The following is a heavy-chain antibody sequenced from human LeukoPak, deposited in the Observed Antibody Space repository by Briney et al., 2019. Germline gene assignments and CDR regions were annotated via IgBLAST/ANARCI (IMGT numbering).Heavy chain of an antibody. CDR2: ISSSGSTI. CDR3: ASSGYSSSWYYFDY. Sequence: PGGSLRLSCAASGFTFSSYAMHWVRQAPGKGLEWVSYISSSGSTIYYADSMKGRFTISRDNAKNSLYLQMNSLRAEDTAVYYCASSGYSSSWYYFDYWGQGTLVTVSS. V-gene: IGHV3-48*04. CDR1: GFTFSSYA. J-gene: IGHJ4*02. D-gene: IGHD6-13*01.